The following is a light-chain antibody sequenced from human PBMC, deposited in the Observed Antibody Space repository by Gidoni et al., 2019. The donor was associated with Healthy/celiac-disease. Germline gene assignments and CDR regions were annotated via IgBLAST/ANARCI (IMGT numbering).Light chain of an antibody. J-gene: IGLJ2*01. Sequence: SYELTQPPSVSVSTGRTARITCSGDALPKQYAYWYQQKPGHAPVLLISKESERPSVTPERFSGSSSGTTVTLTISGGQAEDEAYYYCQSANSSGTYVVFAGGTTLTV. V-gene: IGLV3-25*03. CDR1: ALPKQY. CDR3: QSANSSGTYVV. CDR2: KES.